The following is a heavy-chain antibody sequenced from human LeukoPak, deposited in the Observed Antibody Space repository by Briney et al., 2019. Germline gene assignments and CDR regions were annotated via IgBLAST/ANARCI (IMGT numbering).Heavy chain of an antibody. Sequence: GGSLRLSCAASGFTFSTYWMHWVRQAPGKGLVWVSRINSDGSSTIYADSVKGRFTISRDNAKNTVVLQMNSLSAEDTAVYYCAAGGAQYYDYGGRGTVVTVS. J-gene: IGHJ4*02. CDR3: AAGGAQYYDY. CDR2: INSDGSST. V-gene: IGHV3-74*01. CDR1: GFTFSTYW. D-gene: IGHD3-16*01.